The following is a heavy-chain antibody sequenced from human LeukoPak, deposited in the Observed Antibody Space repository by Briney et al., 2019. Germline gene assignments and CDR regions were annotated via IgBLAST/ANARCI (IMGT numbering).Heavy chain of an antibody. CDR1: GYTFTGYY. D-gene: IGHD3-9*01. J-gene: IGHJ6*03. CDR2: INPNSGGT. V-gene: IGHV1-2*02. CDR3: ARDSYYDILTGYWSPGDYYYYMDV. Sequence: ASVKVSCKASGYTFTGYYMHWVRQAPGQGLEWMGWINPNSGGTNYAQKFQGRVTMTRDTSISTAYMELSRLRSDDTAVYYCARDSYYDILTGYWSPGDYYYYMDVWGKGTTVTVSS.